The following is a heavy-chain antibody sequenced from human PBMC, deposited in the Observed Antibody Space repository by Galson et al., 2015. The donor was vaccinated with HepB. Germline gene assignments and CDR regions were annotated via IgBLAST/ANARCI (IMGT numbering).Heavy chain of an antibody. Sequence: SVKVSCKASGGNFSTYAISWVRQAPGQGLEWMGGIIPMFRTANYVQKFHGRVTISADESTRTSYMEVSSLRSGDTAKYYCAKSNYDILTGYYYYYGMDVWGQGTTVTVSS. CDR1: GGNFSTYA. CDR2: IIPMFRTA. J-gene: IGHJ6*02. D-gene: IGHD3-9*01. CDR3: AKSNYDILTGYYYYYGMDV. V-gene: IGHV1-69*13.